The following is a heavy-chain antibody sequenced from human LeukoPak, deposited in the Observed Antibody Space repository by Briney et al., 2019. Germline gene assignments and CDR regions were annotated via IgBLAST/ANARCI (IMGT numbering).Heavy chain of an antibody. CDR1: GGSFSGYY. V-gene: IGHV3-23*01. Sequence: ETLSLTCAVYGGSFSGYYWSRIRQPPGKGLEWVSAISGSGGSTYYADSVKGRFTISRDNSKNTLYLQMNSLRAEDTAVYYCAKAYYDSSGYYPSFDYWGQGTLVTVSS. CDR3: AKAYYDSSGYYPSFDY. J-gene: IGHJ4*02. D-gene: IGHD3-22*01. CDR2: ISGSGGST.